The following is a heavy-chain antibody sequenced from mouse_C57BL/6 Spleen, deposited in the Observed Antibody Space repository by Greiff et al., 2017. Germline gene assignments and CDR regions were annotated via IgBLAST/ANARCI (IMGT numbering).Heavy chain of an antibody. D-gene: IGHD1-1*01. J-gene: IGHJ2*01. CDR3: ARSENYYGSSYDY. V-gene: IGHV1-50*01. CDR1: GYTFTSYW. CDR2: IDPSDSYT. Sequence: QVQLQQPGAELVKPGASVKLSCKASGYTFTSYWMQWVKQRPGQGLEWIGEIDPSDSYTNYNQKFKGKATLTVDTSSSTAYMQLSSLTSEESAVYDCARSENYYGSSYDYWGQGTTLTVS.